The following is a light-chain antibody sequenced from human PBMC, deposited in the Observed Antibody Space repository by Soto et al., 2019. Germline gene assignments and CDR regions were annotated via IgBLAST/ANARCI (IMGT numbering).Light chain of an antibody. Sequence: EIVLTQSPGTLSLSPGERATLSCRASQSVSSSYLAWYQQKPGQAPRLLIYGASSRATGIPDRFSGSGSGTDFTLTISSLQPEDFAAYYCQQYSSSPRTFGEGTKVDNK. J-gene: IGKJ1*01. CDR2: GAS. CDR3: QQYSSSPRT. CDR1: QSVSSSY. V-gene: IGKV3-20*01.